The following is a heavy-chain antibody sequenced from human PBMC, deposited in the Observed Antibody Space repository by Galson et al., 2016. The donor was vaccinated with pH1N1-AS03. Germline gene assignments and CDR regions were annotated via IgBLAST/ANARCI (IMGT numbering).Heavy chain of an antibody. J-gene: IGHJ6*02. V-gene: IGHV3-30*09. CDR3: ARGRVFDDSYYGLDV. CDR2: ISFESSNK. Sequence: SLRLSCATSGFDFSRSPMHWVRQAPGKGLEWVSVISFESSNKRYADSVEGRLVISRDNSNNMVYLQMNSLRSEGTAVYYCARGRVFDDSYYGLDVWGQGTTVIVSS. CDR1: GFDFSRSP. D-gene: IGHD3-10*02.